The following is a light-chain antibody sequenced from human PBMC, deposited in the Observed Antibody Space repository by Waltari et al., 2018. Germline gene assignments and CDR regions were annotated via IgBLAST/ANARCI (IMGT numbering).Light chain of an antibody. J-gene: IGKJ1*01. CDR3: QQIYNFPRS. CDR2: SAS. CDR1: QGVSDY. V-gene: IGKV1-39*01. Sequence: IQMTQSPSSLSASVGDRVTISCRASQGVSDYVNWYQQRPGKAPKLLVYSASTLQSGVPSRFSGSISGTNFTLTISSLQPEDFATYYCQQIYNFPRSFGQGTKVEIK.